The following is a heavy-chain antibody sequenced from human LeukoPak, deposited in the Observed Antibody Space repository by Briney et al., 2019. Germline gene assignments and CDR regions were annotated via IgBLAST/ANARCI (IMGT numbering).Heavy chain of an antibody. CDR3: AFGVSSGYYDWFDP. D-gene: IGHD3-22*01. J-gene: IGHJ5*02. Sequence: SETLSLTCTVSGGSISSSSYYWGWIRQPPGKGLEWIGSIYYSGSTYYSPSLKSRVTISVDTSKNQFSLKLSSVTAADTAVYYCAFGVSSGYYDWFDPWGQGTLVTVSS. V-gene: IGHV4-39*07. CDR1: GGSISSSSYY. CDR2: IYYSGST.